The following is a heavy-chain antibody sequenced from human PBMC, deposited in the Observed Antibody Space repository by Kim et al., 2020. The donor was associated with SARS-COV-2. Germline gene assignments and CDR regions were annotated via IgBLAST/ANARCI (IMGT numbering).Heavy chain of an antibody. CDR3: AISGWTFDY. J-gene: IGHJ4*02. V-gene: IGHV3-23*01. Sequence: GSTYYADAVKGRFTISRDNAKNTLYLQRNSLRAEDTAVYYCAISGWTFDYWGQGTLVTVSS. CDR2: GST.